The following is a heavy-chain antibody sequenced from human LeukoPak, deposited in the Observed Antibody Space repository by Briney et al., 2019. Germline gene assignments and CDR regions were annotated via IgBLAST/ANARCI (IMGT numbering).Heavy chain of an antibody. D-gene: IGHD5-12*01. CDR3: AKDRGGYVNWFDP. J-gene: IGHJ5*02. CDR1: GSMFSNYW. CDR2: IKQDGSEQ. Sequence: GGSLRLSCAASGSMFSNYWMIWVRQAPGKGLEWVANIKQDGSEQYYVDSVKGRFTISRDSVKNSLYLQMNSLRAEDTAVYYCAKDRGGYVNWFDPWGQGTLVTVSS. V-gene: IGHV3-7*03.